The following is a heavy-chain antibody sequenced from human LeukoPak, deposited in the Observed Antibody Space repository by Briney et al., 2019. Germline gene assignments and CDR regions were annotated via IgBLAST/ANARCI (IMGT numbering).Heavy chain of an antibody. J-gene: IGHJ4*02. CDR1: GYTFSSYI. CDR2: ISSSSSTI. CDR3: ARGPRSYYDRSGFYYALDY. Sequence: GGSLRLSCAASGYTFSSYIMNWVRQAPGKRLEWVSYISSSSSTIYYADSVKGRFTISRDNAKNSLYLQMNSLRAEDTAVYYCARGPRSYYDRSGFYYALDYWGQGTLVTVAS. V-gene: IGHV3-48*04. D-gene: IGHD3-22*01.